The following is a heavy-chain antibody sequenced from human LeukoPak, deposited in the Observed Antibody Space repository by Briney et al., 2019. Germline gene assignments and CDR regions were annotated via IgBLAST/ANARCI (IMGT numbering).Heavy chain of an antibody. J-gene: IGHJ6*03. Sequence: SETLSLTCTVSGYPISSGYYWGWIRQPPGKGLEWIGSIYYSGSTYYNPSLKSRVTISVDTSKNQFSLKLSSVTAADTAVYYCARGRSREANWGFENHYYYMDAWGKGTTVTVSS. V-gene: IGHV4-38-2*02. CDR3: ARGRSREANWGFENHYYYMDA. CDR1: GYPISSGYY. D-gene: IGHD7-27*01. CDR2: IYYSGST.